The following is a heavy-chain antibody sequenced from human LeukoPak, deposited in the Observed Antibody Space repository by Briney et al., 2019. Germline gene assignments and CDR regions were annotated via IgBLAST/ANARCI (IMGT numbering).Heavy chain of an antibody. D-gene: IGHD1-26*01. V-gene: IGHV3-53*01. CDR3: ARVGNYYDFDY. J-gene: IGHJ4*02. Sequence: GGSLRLSCAASGFTVSNNYISWLRQPPGKGLEWVSIIFSADRTYFADSVKGRFSISRDNSKNTLYLQMNSLRAEDMAVYYCARVGNYYDFDYWGQGTLVTVSS. CDR2: IFSADRT. CDR1: GFTVSNNY.